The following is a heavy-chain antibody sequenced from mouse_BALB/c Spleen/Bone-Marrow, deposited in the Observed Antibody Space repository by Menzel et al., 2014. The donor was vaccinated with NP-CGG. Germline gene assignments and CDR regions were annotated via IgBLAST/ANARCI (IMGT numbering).Heavy chain of an antibody. CDR1: GFTFSNYG. CDR3: ARHAYYDQTEVSFVY. J-gene: IGHJ3*01. Sequence: EVKLVESGGGLVKSGGSLKLSCAASGFTFSNYGMSWVRPTPEKRLEWVATISGGGSYTFYSDSVKGRFTISRDNAKNNRDLQLSSLRSEDTALYYCARHAYYDQTEVSFVYWGQGTLVTVSA. CDR2: ISGGGSYT. V-gene: IGHV5-9-2*01. D-gene: IGHD2-4*01.